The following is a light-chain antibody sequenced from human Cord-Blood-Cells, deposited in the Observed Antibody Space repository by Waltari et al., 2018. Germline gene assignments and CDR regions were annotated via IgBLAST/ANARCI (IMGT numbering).Light chain of an antibody. J-gene: IGLJ3*02. CDR2: DVS. CDR1: SSDVGGYNY. CDR3: SSYTSSSTWV. Sequence: QSALTQPASVSGSPGQSITISCTGTSSDVGGYNYVSWYQQHPGKAPKLMIYDVSNRPSGVSNRSSGSKTGTTASLTISGLQAEDEADYYCSSYTSSSTWVFGGGTKLTVL. V-gene: IGLV2-14*03.